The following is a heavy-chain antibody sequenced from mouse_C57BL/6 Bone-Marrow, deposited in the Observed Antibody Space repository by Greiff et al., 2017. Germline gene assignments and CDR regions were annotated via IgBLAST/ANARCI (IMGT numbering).Heavy chain of an antibody. CDR1: GFTFSDYG. CDR2: ISNLAYST. CDR3: AWYDYDGDAMDY. D-gene: IGHD2-4*01. V-gene: IGHV5-15*04. J-gene: IGHJ4*01. Sequence: EVMLVESGGGLVQPGGSLKLSCAASGFTFSDYGMAWVRQAPRKGPEWVAFISNLAYSTYYAAPVTGRFTISREKSKNTLFLVMSGLRTDDTAMYYCAWYDYDGDAMDYWGQGTSVTVSS.